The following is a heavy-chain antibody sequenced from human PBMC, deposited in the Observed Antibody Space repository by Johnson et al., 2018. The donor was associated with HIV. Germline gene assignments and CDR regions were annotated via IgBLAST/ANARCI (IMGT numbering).Heavy chain of an antibody. CDR1: GFTFSSYG. CDR3: AKDQYYYDSSGYSDAFDI. D-gene: IGHD3-22*01. Sequence: QMLLVESGGGVVQPGGSLRLSCAASGFTFSSYGMHWFRQAPGKGLEWVAFIRYDGSNKFYEGSVKGRFSISRENSKNTLYLQMNSLRAEDTAVYYRAKDQYYYDSSGYSDAFDIWGQGTMVSVSS. V-gene: IGHV3-30*02. CDR2: IRYDGSNK. J-gene: IGHJ3*02.